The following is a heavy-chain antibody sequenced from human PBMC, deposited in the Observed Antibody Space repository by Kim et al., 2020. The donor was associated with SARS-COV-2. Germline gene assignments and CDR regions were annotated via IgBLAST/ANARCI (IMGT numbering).Heavy chain of an antibody. CDR3: ARGRPLLKLYRAPHHWFDP. Sequence: ASVKVSCKASGYTFTSYGISWVRQAPGQGLEWMGWISAYNGNTNYAQKLQGRVTMTTDTSTSTAYMELRSLRSDDTAVYYCARGRPLLKLYRAPHHWFDPWGQGTLVTVSS. D-gene: IGHD2-2*02. J-gene: IGHJ5*02. V-gene: IGHV1-18*01. CDR1: GYTFTSYG. CDR2: ISAYNGNT.